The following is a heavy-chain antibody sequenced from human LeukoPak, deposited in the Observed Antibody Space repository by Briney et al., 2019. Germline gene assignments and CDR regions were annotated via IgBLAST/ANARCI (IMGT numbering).Heavy chain of an antibody. CDR3: ARGPGNRGYFDY. CDR1: GFSFSFSDSY. D-gene: IGHD1-14*01. CDR2: ISKSGSTI. Sequence: GGSLRLSCTASGFSFSFSDSYLIWIRQAPGKGLEWVSYISKSGSTIYYPDSVKGRFTISRDNAKNSVYLQMNSLRVEDTAVYYCARGPGNRGYFDYWGQGTLVTVSS. J-gene: IGHJ4*02. V-gene: IGHV3-11*01.